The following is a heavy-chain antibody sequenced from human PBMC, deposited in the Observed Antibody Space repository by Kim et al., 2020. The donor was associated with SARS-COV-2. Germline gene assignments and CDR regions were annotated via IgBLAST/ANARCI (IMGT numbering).Heavy chain of an antibody. CDR2: ISGSGDNT. CDR1: GFTFNNYA. Sequence: GGSLRLSCAASGFTFNNYAMSWVRQAPGKGLEWVAGISGSGDNTYYADSVKGRFTISRDNSKNTLYLQMNSLRAEDTAVYYCAKAGRSGGCSDGSCVNYCWGQGNLVTVSS. V-gene: IGHV3-23*01. CDR3: AKAGRSGGCSDGSCVNYC. J-gene: IGHJ4*02. D-gene: IGHD2-15*01.